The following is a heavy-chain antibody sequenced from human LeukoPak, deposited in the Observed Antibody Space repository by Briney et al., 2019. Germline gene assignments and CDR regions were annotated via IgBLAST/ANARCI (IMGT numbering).Heavy chain of an antibody. CDR1: GFTFSSYA. D-gene: IGHD2-2*01. J-gene: IGHJ6*03. Sequence: GGSLRLSCAASGFTFSSYAMSWVRQAPGKGLEWVPAISGSGGSTYYADSVKGRFTISRDNSKNTLYLQMNSLRAEDTAVYYCAKRYGGWSIVVVPAAYYMDVWGKGTTVTVSS. CDR3: AKRYGGWSIVVVPAAYYMDV. CDR2: ISGSGGST. V-gene: IGHV3-23*01.